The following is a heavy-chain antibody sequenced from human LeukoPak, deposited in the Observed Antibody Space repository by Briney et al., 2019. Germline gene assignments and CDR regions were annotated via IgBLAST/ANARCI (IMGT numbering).Heavy chain of an antibody. J-gene: IGHJ4*02. CDR3: ARDPGYYDFWRGKLPYYFDC. Sequence: PGGSLRLSCAASGFTFSSYGMHWVRQAPGKGLEWVAVIWYDGSNKYYADSVKGRFTISRDNSKNTLYLQVNSLRAEDTAVYYCARDPGYYDFWRGKLPYYFDCWGQGTLVTVSS. D-gene: IGHD3-3*01. CDR1: GFTFSSYG. V-gene: IGHV3-33*01. CDR2: IWYDGSNK.